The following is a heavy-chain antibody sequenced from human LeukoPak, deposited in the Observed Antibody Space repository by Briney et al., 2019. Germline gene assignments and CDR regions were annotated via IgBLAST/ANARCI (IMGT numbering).Heavy chain of an antibody. J-gene: IGHJ5*02. CDR2: IYYSGST. D-gene: IGHD3-3*01. CDR3: ARRPYYDFWSGYRFDP. Sequence: ASETLSLTCTVSGGSISSYYWGWIRQPPGKGLEWIGSIYYSGSTYYNPSLKSRVTISVDTSKNQFSLKLSSVTAADTAVYYCARRPYYDFWSGYRFDPWGQGTLVTVSS. V-gene: IGHV4-39*01. CDR1: GGSISSYY.